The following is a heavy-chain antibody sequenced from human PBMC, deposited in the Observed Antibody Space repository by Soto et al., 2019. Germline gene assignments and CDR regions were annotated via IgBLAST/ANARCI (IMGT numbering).Heavy chain of an antibody. CDR1: GFASSNYW. CDR2: IRQDGSEI. Sequence: EVQLVESGGGLVQPGGSLRLSCETSGFASSNYWMSWVRQLPGKGLEWVANIRQDGSEINYVDSVRGRFTISRDNAKSSLNLQMNSLRAEDTAVYHCVRSSGWTGDYWGQGILVTVSS. D-gene: IGHD3-10*01. CDR3: VRSSGWTGDY. J-gene: IGHJ4*02. V-gene: IGHV3-7*04.